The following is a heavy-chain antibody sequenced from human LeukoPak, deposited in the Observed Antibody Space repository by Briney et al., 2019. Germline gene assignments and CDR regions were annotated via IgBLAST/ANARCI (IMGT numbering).Heavy chain of an antibody. CDR3: ARAQDYDSSGYVDGFDI. CDR1: GFTFSSCA. Sequence: GSLRLSCAASGFTFSSCAMSWVRQAPGKGLEWVSSISFSGVTTHYADSVKGRFTISRDNSKNTLYLQMNSLRAEDTAVYFCARAQDYDSSGYVDGFDIWGQGTMVTVSS. D-gene: IGHD3-22*01. J-gene: IGHJ3*02. V-gene: IGHV3-23*01. CDR2: ISFSGVTT.